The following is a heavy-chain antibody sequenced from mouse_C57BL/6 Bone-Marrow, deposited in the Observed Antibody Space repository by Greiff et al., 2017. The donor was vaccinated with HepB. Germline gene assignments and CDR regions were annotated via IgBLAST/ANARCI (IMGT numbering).Heavy chain of an antibody. CDR2: INYDGSST. D-gene: IGHD2-1*01. J-gene: IGHJ1*03. V-gene: IGHV5-16*01. CDR3: ARDEGNYGYFDV. Sequence: EVHLVESEGGLVQPGSSMKLSCTASGFTFSDYYMAWVRQVPEKGLEWVANINYDGSSTYYLDSLKSRFIISRDNAKNILYLQMSSLKSEDTATYYCARDEGNYGYFDVWGTGTTVTVSS. CDR1: GFTFSDYY.